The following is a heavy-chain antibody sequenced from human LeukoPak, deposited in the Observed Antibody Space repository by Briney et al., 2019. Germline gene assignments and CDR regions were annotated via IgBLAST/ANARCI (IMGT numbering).Heavy chain of an antibody. CDR2: INHSGST. J-gene: IGHJ6*03. D-gene: IGHD6-6*01. CDR3: AKIAAQHYYYYMDV. Sequence: PSETLSLTCAVYGGSFSGYYWSWLRQPPGKGLEWIGEINHSGSTNYNPSLKSRVTISVDTSKNQFSLNLNSVTAAETAVYYCAKIAAQHYYYYMDVWGKGTTVTVSS. CDR1: GGSFSGYY. V-gene: IGHV4-34*01.